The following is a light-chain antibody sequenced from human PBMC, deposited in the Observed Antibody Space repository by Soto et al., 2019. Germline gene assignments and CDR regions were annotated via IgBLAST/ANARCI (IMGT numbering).Light chain of an antibody. J-gene: IGKJ1*01. CDR3: QQTYINPQT. CDR1: QTSATF. CDR2: EVS. V-gene: IGKV1-39*01. Sequence: DIRMTQSPSSLSASVGDRVTITCRASQTSATFINWYQQKSGSAPRLLIYEVSGLQSGVPSRFSGSGSGTHFVLTISNFQPEDSATYFCQQTYINPQTFGQGTKVEIK.